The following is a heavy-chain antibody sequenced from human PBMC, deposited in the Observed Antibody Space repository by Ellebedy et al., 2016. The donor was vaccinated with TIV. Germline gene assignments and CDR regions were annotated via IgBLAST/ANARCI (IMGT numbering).Heavy chain of an antibody. V-gene: IGHV3-30-3*01. CDR1: GFTFSSYA. Sequence: GESLKISCAASGFTFSSYAMHWVRQAPGKGLECVAVISYDGSNKYYADSVKGRFTISRDNSKNTLYLQMNSLRAEDTAVYYCARAGSSSGWLHGDFDYWGQGTLVTVSS. J-gene: IGHJ4*02. D-gene: IGHD6-19*01. CDR2: ISYDGSNK. CDR3: ARAGSSSGWLHGDFDY.